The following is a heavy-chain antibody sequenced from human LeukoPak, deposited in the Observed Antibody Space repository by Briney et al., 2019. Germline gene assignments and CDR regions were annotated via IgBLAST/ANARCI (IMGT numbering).Heavy chain of an antibody. Sequence: ASVKVSCKASGYTFTGYYMHWVRQAPGQGLEWMGWINPNSGGTNYAQKLQGRVTMTTDTSTSTAYMELRSLRSDDTAVYYCARDPDYYDSSGFYGMDVWGQGTTVTVSS. V-gene: IGHV1-2*02. J-gene: IGHJ6*02. D-gene: IGHD3-22*01. CDR3: ARDPDYYDSSGFYGMDV. CDR1: GYTFTGYY. CDR2: INPNSGGT.